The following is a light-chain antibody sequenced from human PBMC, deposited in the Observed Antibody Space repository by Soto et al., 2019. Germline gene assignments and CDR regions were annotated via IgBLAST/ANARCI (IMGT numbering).Light chain of an antibody. J-gene: IGLJ1*01. Sequence: QSVLTQPASVSGTPGQSLIISCLGTSSDVGGYNYVSWYQHHPGKAPQLMIYDVRNRPSGVSNRFSGSKSGNTASLTISGLLAEVEADYYCISITRCSTLVFGTG. CDR1: SSDVGGYNY. CDR2: DVR. V-gene: IGLV2-14*03. CDR3: ISITRCSTLV.